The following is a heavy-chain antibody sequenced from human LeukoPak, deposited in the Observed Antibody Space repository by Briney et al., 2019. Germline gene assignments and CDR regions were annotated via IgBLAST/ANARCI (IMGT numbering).Heavy chain of an antibody. Sequence: KASETLSLTCTVSGGSISSYYWSWIRQPPGKGLEWIGYIYYSGSTNYNPSLKSRVTISVDTSKNQFSLKLSSVTAADTAVYYCARPGRAGIAAVPFDYWGQGTLVTVSS. D-gene: IGHD6-13*01. V-gene: IGHV4-59*08. CDR1: GGSISSYY. CDR3: ARPGRAGIAAVPFDY. CDR2: IYYSGST. J-gene: IGHJ4*02.